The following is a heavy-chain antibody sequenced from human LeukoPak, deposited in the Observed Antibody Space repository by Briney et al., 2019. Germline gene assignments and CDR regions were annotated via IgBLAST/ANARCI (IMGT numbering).Heavy chain of an antibody. CDR2: IRSKANSYAT. D-gene: IGHD6-13*01. V-gene: IGHV3-73*01. Sequence: SGGSLRLSCAASGFTFSGSAMHWVRQASGKGLEWVGRIRSKANSYATAYAASVKGRFTISRDDSKNTAYLQMNSLKTEDTAVYYCARAAYSSTWYSRYFDLWGRGTLVTVSS. CDR1: GFTFSGSA. CDR3: ARAAYSSTWYSRYFDL. J-gene: IGHJ2*01.